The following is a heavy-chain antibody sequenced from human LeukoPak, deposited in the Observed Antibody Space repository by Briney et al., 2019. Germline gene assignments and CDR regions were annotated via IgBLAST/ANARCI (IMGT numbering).Heavy chain of an antibody. V-gene: IGHV3-48*04. CDR1: GFSFRSYG. D-gene: IGHD6-6*01. CDR2: ISFSSSTM. J-gene: IGHJ4*02. CDR3: ARIGYSSSSFDF. Sequence: PGGSLRLSCAASGFSFRSYGMNWARQAPGKGLEWVSYISFSSSTMYYADSVKGRFTISRDNAKNSVYLQMNSLRAEDTALYYCARIGYSSSSFDFWGQGTLVTVSS.